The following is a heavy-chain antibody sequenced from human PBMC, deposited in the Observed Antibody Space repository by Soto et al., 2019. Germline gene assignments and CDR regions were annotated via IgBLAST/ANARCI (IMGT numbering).Heavy chain of an antibody. CDR1: GDSINSDKYY. J-gene: IGHJ4*02. CDR3: ARLEGLATISYYFDF. Sequence: QLQLQESGPGLVKPSETLSLTCSVSGDSINSDKYYWGWIRQPPGKGLEWIGSIYFRGNTYYNPSLPTRVTISLDTSKSQFSLKLNSVTAADSAVYFCARLEGLATISYYFDFWGQGALVTVSS. V-gene: IGHV4-39*01. CDR2: IYFRGNT. D-gene: IGHD3-9*01.